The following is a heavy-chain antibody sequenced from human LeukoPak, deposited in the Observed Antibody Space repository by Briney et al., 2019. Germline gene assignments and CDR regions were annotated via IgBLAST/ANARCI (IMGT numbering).Heavy chain of an antibody. CDR3: ARGLDSGNYDY. V-gene: IGHV1-8*01. Sequence: ASVKVSCKASGYTFTNHDINWVRQATGQGLEWMGWMNPISGNTGYAQRFQGRVTMTTNTSISTGYMELRSLKSEDTAVYYCARGLDSGNYDYWGQGTLVAVSS. CDR1: GYTFTNHD. CDR2: MNPISGNT. J-gene: IGHJ4*02. D-gene: IGHD6-13*01.